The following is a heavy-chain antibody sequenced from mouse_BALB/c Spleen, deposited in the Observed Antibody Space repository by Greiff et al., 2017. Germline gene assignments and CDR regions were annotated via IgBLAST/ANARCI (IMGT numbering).Heavy chain of an antibody. CDR1: GHSITSGYY. D-gene: IGHD3-2*01. J-gene: IGHJ4*01. V-gene: IGHV3-6*02. Sequence: VQLQQSGPGLVKPSQSLSLTCSVTGHSITSGYYWNWIRQFPGNKLEWMGYISYDGSNNYNPSLKNRISITRDTSKNQFFLKLNSVTTEDTATYYCAREGTARANYYAMDYWGQGTSVTVSS. CDR2: ISYDGSN. CDR3: AREGTARANYYAMDY.